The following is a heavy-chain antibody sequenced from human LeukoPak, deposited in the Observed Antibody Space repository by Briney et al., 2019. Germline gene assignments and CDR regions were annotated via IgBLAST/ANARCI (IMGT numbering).Heavy chain of an antibody. CDR1: GFTVSSNY. Sequence: AGGSLRLSCAASGFTVSSNYMSWVRQAPGKGLEWVSVIYSGGSTYYADSVKGRFTISRDNSKNTLYLQMNSLRAEDTAVYYCARDPNEYYDILTGEGFGAFDIWGQGTMVTVSS. J-gene: IGHJ3*02. D-gene: IGHD3-9*01. CDR3: ARDPNEYYDILTGEGFGAFDI. V-gene: IGHV3-66*01. CDR2: IYSGGST.